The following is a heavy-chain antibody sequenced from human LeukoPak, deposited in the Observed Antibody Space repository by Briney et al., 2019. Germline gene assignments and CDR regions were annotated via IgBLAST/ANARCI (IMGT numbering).Heavy chain of an antibody. CDR2: IIPIFGTA. V-gene: IGHV1-69*05. D-gene: IGHD4-17*01. J-gene: IGHJ3*02. CDR3: ASYYAGYGDYRGTPNAFDI. CDR1: GGTFSSYA. Sequence: SVKVSCKASGGTFSSYAISWVRQAPGRGLEWMGGIIPIFGTANYAQKFQGRVTITTDESTSTAYMELSSLRSEDTAVYYCASYYAGYGDYRGTPNAFDIWGQGTMVTVSS.